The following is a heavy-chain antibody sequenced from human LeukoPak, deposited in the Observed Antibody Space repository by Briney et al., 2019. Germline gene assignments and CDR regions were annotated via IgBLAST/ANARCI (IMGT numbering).Heavy chain of an antibody. Sequence: GGSLRLSCAASGFTFSSYSMNWVRQAPGKGLEWVSSISSSSGYIYYADSVKGRFTISRGNAKNSLYPQMNSLRAEDTAVYYCARILDSAWGELGYWGQGTLVTVSS. D-gene: IGHD6-19*01. V-gene: IGHV3-21*01. CDR2: ISSSSGYI. J-gene: IGHJ4*02. CDR3: ARILDSAWGELGY. CDR1: GFTFSSYS.